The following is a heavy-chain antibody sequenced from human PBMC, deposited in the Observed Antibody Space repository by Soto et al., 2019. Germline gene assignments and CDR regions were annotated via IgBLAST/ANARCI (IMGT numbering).Heavy chain of an antibody. Sequence: SETLFLTCTVSGGSMSSGDYYWSWIRQHPGKGLEWIGYIHYSGTTYNNPSLKSRVTISIDTSKNQFSLKLSSVTAADTAVYYCAREPHSVHRIHAMDVWGQGTTVTVSS. J-gene: IGHJ6*02. V-gene: IGHV4-31*03. CDR2: IHYSGTT. D-gene: IGHD3-10*01. CDR1: GGSMSSGDYY. CDR3: AREPHSVHRIHAMDV.